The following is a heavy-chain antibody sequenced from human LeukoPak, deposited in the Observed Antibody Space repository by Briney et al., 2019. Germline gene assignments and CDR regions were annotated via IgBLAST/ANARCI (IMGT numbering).Heavy chain of an antibody. CDR2: INHSGST. J-gene: IGHJ4*02. D-gene: IGHD3-22*01. CDR3: ARFYDSSGFDY. CDR1: GGSFSGYY. Sequence: SETLSLTCAVYGGSFSGYYWSWIRQPPGKGLEWIGEINHSGSTNYNPSLKSRVTISVDTSKNQFSLKLSSVTAADTAVYYCARFYDSSGFDYWGQGTQVTVSS. V-gene: IGHV4-34*01.